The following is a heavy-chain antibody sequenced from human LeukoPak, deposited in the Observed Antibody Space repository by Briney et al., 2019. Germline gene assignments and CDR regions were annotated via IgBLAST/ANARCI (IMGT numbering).Heavy chain of an antibody. CDR3: TTSFYYRSGSYYY. V-gene: IGHV3-49*03. CDR2: IRSKAYGGTT. D-gene: IGHD3-10*01. J-gene: IGHJ4*02. CDR1: GFTFGDYA. Sequence: GGSLRLSCTASGFTFGDYAMSWFRQAPGKGLGWVGFIRSKAYGGTTDYAAPVKGRFTISRDDSKNTLYLQMNSLKTEDTAVYYCTTSFYYRSGSYYYWGQGTLVTVSP.